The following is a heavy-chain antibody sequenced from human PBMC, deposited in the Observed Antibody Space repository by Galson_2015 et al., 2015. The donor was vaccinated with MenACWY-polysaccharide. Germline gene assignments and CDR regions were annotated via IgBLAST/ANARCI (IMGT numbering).Heavy chain of an antibody. Sequence: SLRLSCAASGFTFSSYEMNWVRQAPGKGLEWVSYISSSGSTIYYADSVKGRFTISRDNAKNSLYLQMNSLRAEDTAVYFCARASGGSYYRFPFDYWGQGTLDTVSS. D-gene: IGHD1-26*01. CDR3: ARASGGSYYRFPFDY. CDR2: ISSSGSTI. V-gene: IGHV3-48*03. J-gene: IGHJ4*02. CDR1: GFTFSSYE.